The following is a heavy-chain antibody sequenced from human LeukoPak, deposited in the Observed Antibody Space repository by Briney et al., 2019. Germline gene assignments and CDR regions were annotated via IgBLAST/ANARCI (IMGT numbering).Heavy chain of an antibody. D-gene: IGHD3-10*01. J-gene: IGHJ6*03. CDR1: GFTFSIYA. CDR2: ISNDGSDK. CDR3: AREGRTITTVRGVNYYYYMDV. V-gene: IGHV3-30*04. Sequence: GGSLRLSCAASGFTFSIYAMHWVRQAPGKGLEWVAVISNDGSDKYYADSVKGRFTISRDNSKNTLYLQMNSLRAEDTAVYYCAREGRTITTVRGVNYYYYMDVWGKGTTVTVSS.